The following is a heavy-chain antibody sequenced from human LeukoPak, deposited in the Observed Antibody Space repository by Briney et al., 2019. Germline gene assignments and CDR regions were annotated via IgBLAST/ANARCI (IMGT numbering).Heavy chain of an antibody. Sequence: SETLSLTCTVSGGSISPYYWTWIRQPPGNGLEWIGYIYYSGGTNYNASLNSRVTMSVDTSKNQFSLKLTSVTAADAAVYYCARRAAAVGTYYMDVWGKGTTVTVSS. D-gene: IGHD6-13*01. CDR3: ARRAAAVGTYYMDV. CDR1: GGSISPYY. CDR2: IYYSGGT. J-gene: IGHJ6*03. V-gene: IGHV4-59*01.